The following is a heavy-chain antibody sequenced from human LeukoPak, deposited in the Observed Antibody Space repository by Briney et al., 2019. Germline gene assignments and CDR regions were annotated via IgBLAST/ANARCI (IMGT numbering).Heavy chain of an antibody. V-gene: IGHV3-13*01. CDR2: IGTAGDT. CDR1: GFTFSSYD. CDR3: ARAAVAGEFDY. J-gene: IGHJ4*02. D-gene: IGHD6-19*01. Sequence: PGGSLRFSCAASGFTFSSYDMHWVRQATGKGLEWVSAIGTAGDTYYPGSVKGRFTISRENAKNSLYLQMNSLRAGDTAVYYCARAAVAGEFDYWGQGTLVTVSS.